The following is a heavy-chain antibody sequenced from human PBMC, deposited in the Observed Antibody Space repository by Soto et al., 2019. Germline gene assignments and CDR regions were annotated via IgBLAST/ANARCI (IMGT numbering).Heavy chain of an antibody. CDR3: ARDGDGDYYYYYMDV. CDR1: GYTFTSYG. V-gene: IGHV1-18*01. Sequence: ASVKVSCKASGYTFTSYGISWVRQAPGQGLEWMGWISAYNGNTNYAQKLQGRVTMTTDTSTSTAYMELRSLRSDDTAVYYCARDGDGDYYYYYMDVWGKGTKVTVSS. CDR2: ISAYNGNT. D-gene: IGHD4-17*01. J-gene: IGHJ6*03.